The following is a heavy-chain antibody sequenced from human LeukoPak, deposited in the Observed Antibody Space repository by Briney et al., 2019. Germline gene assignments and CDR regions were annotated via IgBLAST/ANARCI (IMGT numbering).Heavy chain of an antibody. Sequence: PGGSLRLSCAASGFTFSSYSMNWVRQAPGKGLEWVAHIKQDGSEKYYVDSVKGRFTISRDNAKNSLYLQMNSLRAEDTAVYYCARDLHGYPEPRAFDIWGQGTMVTVSS. CDR2: IKQDGSEK. CDR1: GFTFSSYS. CDR3: ARDLHGYPEPRAFDI. V-gene: IGHV3-7*01. J-gene: IGHJ3*02. D-gene: IGHD5-24*01.